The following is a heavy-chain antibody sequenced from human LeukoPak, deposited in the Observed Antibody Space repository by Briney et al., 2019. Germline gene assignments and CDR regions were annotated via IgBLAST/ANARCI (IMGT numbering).Heavy chain of an antibody. CDR1: GFTFSYYW. V-gene: IGHV3-74*01. CDR3: ARVHTIDEP. Sequence: QPGGSLRLSCAASGFTFSYYWMHWVRQAPGKGLVWVSDITCDASTAAYADSVRGRFTVSRDNAKNTLYLQMNSLRVEDTAMYYCARVHTIDEPWGQGTLVTVSS. CDR2: ITCDASTA. J-gene: IGHJ5*02.